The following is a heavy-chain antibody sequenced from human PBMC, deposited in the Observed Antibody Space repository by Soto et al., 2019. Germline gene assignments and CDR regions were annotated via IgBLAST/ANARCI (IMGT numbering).Heavy chain of an antibody. D-gene: IGHD2-8*01. CDR3: AALGVNFDH. J-gene: IGHJ4*02. CDR1: GFKVTSSA. V-gene: IGHV1-58*01. Sequence: SVKVSCKAYGFKVTSSAVMWVLQARGQRLEWIGWIGVVSGNRHYAQKFQERCTITRDMSTNTAYMELSSLRSEDTAVYYCAALGVNFDHWGQGTLVTVSS. CDR2: IGVVSGNR.